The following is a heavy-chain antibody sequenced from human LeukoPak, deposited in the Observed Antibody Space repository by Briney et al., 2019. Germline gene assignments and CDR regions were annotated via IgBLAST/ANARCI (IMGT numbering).Heavy chain of an antibody. CDR1: GYSISSDYY. CDR3: ARISSVASVVMDY. J-gene: IGHJ4*02. V-gene: IGHV4-61*01. D-gene: IGHD4-23*01. CDR2: IYYSGST. Sequence: SETLSLTCAVSGYSISSDYYWGWIRQPPGKGLEWIGYIYYSGSTNYNPSLKSRVTISVDTSKNQFSLKLSSVTAADTAVYYCARISSVASVVMDYWGQGTLVTVSS.